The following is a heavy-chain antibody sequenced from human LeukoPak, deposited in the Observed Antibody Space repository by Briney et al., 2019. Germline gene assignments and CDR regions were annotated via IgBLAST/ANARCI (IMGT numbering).Heavy chain of an antibody. CDR3: ARGRLIVVVPAARPLGYYYGMDV. Sequence: SETLSLTCAVYGGSFSGYYWSWIRQPPGKGLEWIGEINHSGSTNYNPSLKSRVTISVDMSKNQFSLKLSSVTAADTAVYYCARGRLIVVVPAARPLGYYYGMDVWGQGTTVTVSS. V-gene: IGHV4-34*01. J-gene: IGHJ6*02. CDR1: GGSFSGYY. D-gene: IGHD2-2*01. CDR2: INHSGST.